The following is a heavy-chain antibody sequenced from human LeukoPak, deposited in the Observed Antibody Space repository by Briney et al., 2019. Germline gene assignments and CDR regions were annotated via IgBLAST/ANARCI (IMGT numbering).Heavy chain of an antibody. D-gene: IGHD6-19*01. Sequence: ASVKVSCKVSGYTLTELPMHWVRQAPGKGLEWMGGFDPEDGETIYAQKFQGRVTMTEDTSTDTAYMELSSLRSEDTAVYYCATGIAVAGFGPYFDYWAREPWSPSPQ. CDR2: FDPEDGET. CDR1: GYTLTELP. CDR3: ATGIAVAGFGPYFDY. J-gene: IGHJ4*02. V-gene: IGHV1-24*01.